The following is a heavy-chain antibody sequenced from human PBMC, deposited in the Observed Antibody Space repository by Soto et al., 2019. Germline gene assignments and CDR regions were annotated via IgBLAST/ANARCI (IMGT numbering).Heavy chain of an antibody. V-gene: IGHV1-18*04. CDR3: ARGVYILVVPADEVHAFNS. CDR2: SSADNGNT. J-gene: IGHJ3*02. CDR1: VYTFPCDG. Sequence: SRQGSCQASVYTFPCDGILRVRLDPVQVLEGMGWSSADNGNTNYAQKLQGRVTMTTDTSTSTAYMELRSLRSDDTAVYYCARGVYILVVPADEVHAFNSCGQATRGTLSA. D-gene: IGHD2-2*01.